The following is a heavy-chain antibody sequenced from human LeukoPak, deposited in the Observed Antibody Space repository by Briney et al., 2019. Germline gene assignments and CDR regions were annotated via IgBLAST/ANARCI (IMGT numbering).Heavy chain of an antibody. V-gene: IGHV4-59*11. Sequence: NPSETLSLTCTVAGVSISSHYWGWIRQPPGKGLEWIGYMYHTGSTNSNPSLKSRVTMSVDTSKNQFSLRLTSVTAADTAVYYCARDFQRLGSDAFDFWGRGTLVTVSS. CDR2: MYHTGST. CDR1: GVSISSHY. J-gene: IGHJ3*01. CDR3: ARDFQRLGSDAFDF. D-gene: IGHD2-15*01.